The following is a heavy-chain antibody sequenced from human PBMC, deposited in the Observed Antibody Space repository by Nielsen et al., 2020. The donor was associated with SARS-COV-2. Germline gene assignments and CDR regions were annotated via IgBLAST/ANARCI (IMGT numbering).Heavy chain of an antibody. Sequence: SVKVSCKASGGTFSSYAISWVRQAPGQGLEWMGGIIPIFGTANYAQKFQGRVTITADESTSTAYMELSSLRSDDTAVYYCASPLGYCSSTSCYEGTVFDYWGQGTLVTVSS. J-gene: IGHJ4*02. D-gene: IGHD2-2*01. CDR3: ASPLGYCSSTSCYEGTVFDY. V-gene: IGHV1-69*13. CDR1: GGTFSSYA. CDR2: IIPIFGTA.